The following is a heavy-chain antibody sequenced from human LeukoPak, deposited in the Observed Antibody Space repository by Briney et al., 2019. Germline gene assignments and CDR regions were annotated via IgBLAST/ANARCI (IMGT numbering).Heavy chain of an antibody. CDR2: VSHSGTDT. V-gene: IGHV3-23*01. CDR3: AKAIGGRRLQPCL. Sequence: GGSLRLSCEVSGLNFNTHAMNWVRQAPGKGLEWVSAVSHSGTDTYYADSVKGRFTISRDNSKNTLYLQMSSLRAEDTALYYCAKAIGGRRLQPCLWGQGTLVTVSS. CDR1: GLNFNTHA. J-gene: IGHJ4*02. D-gene: IGHD5-24*01.